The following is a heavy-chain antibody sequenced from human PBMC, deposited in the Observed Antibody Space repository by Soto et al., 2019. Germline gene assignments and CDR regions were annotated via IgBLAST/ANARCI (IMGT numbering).Heavy chain of an antibody. CDR3: ARPIRYSSGWNY. CDR1: GFTFSSYW. CDR2: INSDGSSA. J-gene: IGHJ4*02. Sequence: GGSLRLSCAASGFTFSSYWMHWVRQAPGKGLVWVSRINSDGSSASYADSVKGRFTISRDNAKNTLYLQMNSLRAEDTAVYYCARPIRYSSGWNYWGQGTLVTVSS. D-gene: IGHD6-19*01. V-gene: IGHV3-74*01.